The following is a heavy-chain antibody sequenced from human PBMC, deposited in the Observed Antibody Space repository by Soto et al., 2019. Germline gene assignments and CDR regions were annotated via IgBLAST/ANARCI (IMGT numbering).Heavy chain of an antibody. D-gene: IGHD3-3*01. CDR3: AKVIHRYYDFWSGHLLDYYYGMDV. J-gene: IGHJ6*02. Sequence: GGSLRLSCAASGFTFSSYAMSWVRQAPGKGLEWVSAISGSGGSTYYADSVKGRFTISRDNSKNTLYLQMNSLRAEDTAVYYCAKVIHRYYDFWSGHLLDYYYGMDVWGQGTTVTVSS. CDR1: GFTFSSYA. V-gene: IGHV3-23*01. CDR2: ISGSGGST.